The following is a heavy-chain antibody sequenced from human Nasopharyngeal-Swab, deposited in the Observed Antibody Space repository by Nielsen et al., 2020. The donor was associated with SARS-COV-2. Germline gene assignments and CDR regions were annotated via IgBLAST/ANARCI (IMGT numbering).Heavy chain of an antibody. CDR3: ARDGFGESPYYYYYGMDV. V-gene: IGHV3-21*01. J-gene: IGHJ6*02. CDR2: ISSSTSYI. D-gene: IGHD3-10*01. CDR1: GFTFSNYS. Sequence: GESLKISCAASGFTFSNYSMNWVRQAPGEGLEWVSSISSSTSYIYYADSVKGRFTISRDNAKNSLYLQMNSLRAEDTAVYYCARDGFGESPYYYYYGMDVWVQGTTVTVSS.